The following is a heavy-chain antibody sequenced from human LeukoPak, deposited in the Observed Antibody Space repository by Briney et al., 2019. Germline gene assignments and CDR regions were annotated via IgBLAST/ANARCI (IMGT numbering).Heavy chain of an antibody. D-gene: IGHD6-13*01. CDR2: ISSNGGST. V-gene: IGHV3-64D*06. Sequence: PGGSLRLSCSASGFTFSSYAMHWVRQAPGKGLEYGSAISSNGGSTYYADSVKGRFTISRDNSKNTLYLQMSSLRAEDTAVYYCVKGQLVLYYYGMDVWGKGTTVTVSS. CDR1: GFTFSSYA. CDR3: VKGQLVLYYYGMDV. J-gene: IGHJ6*04.